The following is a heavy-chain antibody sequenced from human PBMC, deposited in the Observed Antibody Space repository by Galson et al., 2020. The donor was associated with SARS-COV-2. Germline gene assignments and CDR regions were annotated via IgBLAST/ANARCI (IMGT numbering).Heavy chain of an antibody. CDR2: FDPEDGET. V-gene: IGHV1-24*01. J-gene: IGHJ5*02. CDR1: GYTLTELS. Sequence: ASVKVSCKVSGYTLTELSMHWVRQAPGKGLEWMGGFDPEDGETIYAQKFQGRVTMTEDTSTDTAYMELSSLRSEDTAVYYCATGPAVAGTNNWCDPWGQGTLVTVSS. CDR3: ATGPAVAGTNNWCDP. D-gene: IGHD6-19*01.